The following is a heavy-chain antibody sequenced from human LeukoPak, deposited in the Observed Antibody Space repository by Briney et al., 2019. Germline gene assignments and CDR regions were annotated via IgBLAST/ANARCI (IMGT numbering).Heavy chain of an antibody. J-gene: IGHJ6*02. D-gene: IGHD1-1*01. Sequence: SETLSLTCTVSGGSISSSSYYWGWIRQPPGEGPEWIGSISYSGRTHYNPSLKSRVSISVDTSKNQFPLNLSSVTAADTAVYYCARKKTGATNGLDVWGQGTTVTVSS. CDR1: GGSISSSSYY. CDR2: ISYSGRT. CDR3: ARKKTGATNGLDV. V-gene: IGHV4-39*01.